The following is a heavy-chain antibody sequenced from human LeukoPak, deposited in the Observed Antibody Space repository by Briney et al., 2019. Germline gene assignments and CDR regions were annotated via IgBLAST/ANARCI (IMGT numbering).Heavy chain of an antibody. CDR3: ARDIASSGYYFDY. D-gene: IGHD3-22*01. J-gene: IGHJ4*02. V-gene: IGHV3-7*01. CDR1: GFTFISYW. CDR2: IKQDGSEK. Sequence: GGPLRLSCAASGFTFISYWMSWVRQAPGKGLEWVANIKQDGSEKYYVDSVKGRFTISRDNAKNSLYLQMNSLRAEDTAVYYCARDIASSGYYFDYWGQGTLVTVSS.